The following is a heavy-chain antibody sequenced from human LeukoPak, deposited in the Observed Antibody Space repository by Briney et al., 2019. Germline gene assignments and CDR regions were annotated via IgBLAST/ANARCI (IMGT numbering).Heavy chain of an antibody. CDR1: GFTFSSRW. CDR3: ARGWLRSDYCFDS. D-gene: IGHD5-12*01. Sequence: QPGGSLRLSCAASGFTFSSRWMHWVRQAPGKGLVWVSRINSDVSSAGYADSVKGRFAMSRDDAKNTLYLQMNSLRAEDTAVYYCARGWLRSDYCFDSWGQGTLVTVSS. J-gene: IGHJ4*02. V-gene: IGHV3-74*01. CDR2: INSDVSSA.